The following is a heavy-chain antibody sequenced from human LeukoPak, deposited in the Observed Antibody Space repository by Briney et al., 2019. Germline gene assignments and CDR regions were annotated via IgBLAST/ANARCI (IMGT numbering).Heavy chain of an antibody. CDR3: ARQYYDFWSGYGY. J-gene: IGHJ4*02. CDR1: GYTFTGYY. V-gene: IGHV1-2*02. D-gene: IGHD3-3*01. Sequence: ASVKVSCKASGYTFTGYYMHWVRQAPGQGLEWMGWINPNSGGTNYAQKSQGRVTMTRDTSISTAYMELSRLRSDDTAVYYCARQYYDFWSGYGYWGQGTLVTVSS. CDR2: INPNSGGT.